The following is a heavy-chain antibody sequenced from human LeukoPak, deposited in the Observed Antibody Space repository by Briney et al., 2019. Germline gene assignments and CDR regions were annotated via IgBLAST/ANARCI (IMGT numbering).Heavy chain of an antibody. CDR2: IYYSGST. CDR3: ACGYSSDYFDY. CDR1: GGSISSYY. V-gene: IGHV4-59*08. J-gene: IGHJ4*02. Sequence: SETLSLTCTVSGGSISSYYWSWIRQPPGKGLEWIGYIYYSGSTNYNPSLKSRVTISVDTSKNQFSLKLSSVTAADTAVYYCACGYSSDYFDYWGQGPLVTVSS. D-gene: IGHD5-18*01.